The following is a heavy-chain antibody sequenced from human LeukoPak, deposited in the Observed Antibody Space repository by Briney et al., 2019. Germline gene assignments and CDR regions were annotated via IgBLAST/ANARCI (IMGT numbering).Heavy chain of an antibody. V-gene: IGHV4-39*07. CDR2: IYYSGST. D-gene: IGHD6-19*01. Sequence: SETLSLTCTVSGGSISSSSYYWDWIRQPPGKGLEWIGSIYYSGSTYYNPSLKSRVTISVDTSKNQFSLKLSSVTAADTAVYYCARRSGIAVAGAFDYWGQGTLVTVSS. CDR1: GGSISSSSYY. CDR3: ARRSGIAVAGAFDY. J-gene: IGHJ4*02.